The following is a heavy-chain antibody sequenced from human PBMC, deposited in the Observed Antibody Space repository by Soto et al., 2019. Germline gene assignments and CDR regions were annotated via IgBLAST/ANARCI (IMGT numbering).Heavy chain of an antibody. D-gene: IGHD5-18*01. CDR3: ASGYNYGDLYFDY. Sequence: GASVKVSCKASGYTFSNYAFSWVRQAPGQGLEWMGWISAYNGNTNYAQKLQGRVTMTTDTSTSTAYMELRSLRSDDTAVYYCASGYNYGDLYFDYWGQGTLVTVSS. CDR1: GYTFSNYA. CDR2: ISAYNGNT. J-gene: IGHJ4*02. V-gene: IGHV1-18*01.